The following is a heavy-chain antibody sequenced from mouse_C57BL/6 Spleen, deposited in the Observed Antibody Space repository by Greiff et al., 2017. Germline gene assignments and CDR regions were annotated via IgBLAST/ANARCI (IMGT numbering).Heavy chain of an antibody. Sequence: VQVVESGAELVRPGASVTLSCKASGYTFTDYEMHWVKQTPVHGLEWIGAIDPETGGTAYNQKFKGKAILTADKSSSTAYMELRSLTSEDSAVYYCTRSGGSSPPFAYWGQGTLVTVSA. CDR2: IDPETGGT. V-gene: IGHV1-15*01. D-gene: IGHD1-1*01. CDR1: GYTFTDYE. CDR3: TRSGGSSPPFAY. J-gene: IGHJ3*01.